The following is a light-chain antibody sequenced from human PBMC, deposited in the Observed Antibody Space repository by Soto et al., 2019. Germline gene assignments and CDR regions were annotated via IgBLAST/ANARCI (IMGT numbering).Light chain of an antibody. Sequence: EIVMTQSPATLSVSPGERATLSCRASQSVSSNLAWYQQKPGQAPRLLIYGASTRATGIPARFSGSGSGTEFTLTISSLQSEDFAVYYCQQHNNWPPLTFCGGTKVEIK. V-gene: IGKV3-15*01. CDR3: QQHNNWPPLT. CDR1: QSVSSN. CDR2: GAS. J-gene: IGKJ4*01.